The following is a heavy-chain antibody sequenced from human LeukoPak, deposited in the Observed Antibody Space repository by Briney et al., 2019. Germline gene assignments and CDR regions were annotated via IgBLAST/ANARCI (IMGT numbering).Heavy chain of an antibody. Sequence: GGSLRLSCAASGFTFDDYAMHWVRHAPGKGLEWVSGISWNSGSIGYADSVKGRFTISRDNAKNSLYLQMNSLRAEDTALYYCASEDSYGTYYFDYWGQGTLVTVSS. D-gene: IGHD5-18*01. J-gene: IGHJ4*02. V-gene: IGHV3-9*01. CDR3: ASEDSYGTYYFDY. CDR2: ISWNSGSI. CDR1: GFTFDDYA.